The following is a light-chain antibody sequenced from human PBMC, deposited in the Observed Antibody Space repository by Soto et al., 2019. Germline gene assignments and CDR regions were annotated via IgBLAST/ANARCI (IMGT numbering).Light chain of an antibody. CDR2: GAS. CDR1: QSLSKS. CDR3: QHYNFWPHT. J-gene: IGKJ5*01. Sequence: EIVLTQSTATRSLAPWEMATLSCRASQSLSKSLVWYQQKPGQAPRLLIDGASNRATGIPARFSGSGSGTEFTLTISSLQSEDVSVYFCQHYNFWPHTFGQGTRLEIK. V-gene: IGKV3D-15*01.